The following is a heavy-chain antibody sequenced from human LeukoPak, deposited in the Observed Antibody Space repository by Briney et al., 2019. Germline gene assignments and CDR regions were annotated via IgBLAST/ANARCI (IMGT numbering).Heavy chain of an antibody. CDR3: ARATPPYGSGSPSLYYYGMDV. J-gene: IGHJ6*02. Sequence: SETLSLTCTVSGGSISSYYWSWIRQPAGKGLEWIGRIYTSGSTNYNPSLKGRVTMSVDTSKNQFSLKLSSVTAADTAVYYCARATPPYGSGSPSLYYYGMDVWGQGTTVTVSS. V-gene: IGHV4-4*07. CDR2: IYTSGST. D-gene: IGHD3-10*01. CDR1: GGSISSYY.